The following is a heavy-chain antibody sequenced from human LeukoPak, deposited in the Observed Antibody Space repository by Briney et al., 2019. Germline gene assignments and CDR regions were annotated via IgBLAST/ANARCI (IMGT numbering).Heavy chain of an antibody. J-gene: IGHJ4*02. Sequence: LETLSLTCTVSGGSISCYYWSWIRQPPGKGLEWIGYIYYRGSTTYNPSLKSRVTISVDTSKNQFSLKLSSVTAADTAVYYCARAYGDYVDHWGQGTLVTVSS. CDR2: IYYRGST. CDR3: ARAYGDYVDH. CDR1: GGSISCYY. D-gene: IGHD4-17*01. V-gene: IGHV4-59*01.